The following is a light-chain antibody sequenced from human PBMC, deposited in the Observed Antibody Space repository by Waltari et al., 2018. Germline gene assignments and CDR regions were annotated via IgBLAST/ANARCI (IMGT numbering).Light chain of an antibody. CDR2: WES. CDR3: QQCCSFPYT. Sequence: DIVMTQSPDSLAVSLGERATIHCKSSQSVLSTSNNKNYLGWYQQKPGQHHQLLISWESTRESGVPDRVSGSGSGRDFTLTISSRQAEEGAVYYCQQCCSFPYTFGQGTKLEIK. V-gene: IGKV4-1*01. J-gene: IGKJ2*01. CDR1: QSVLSTSNNKNY.